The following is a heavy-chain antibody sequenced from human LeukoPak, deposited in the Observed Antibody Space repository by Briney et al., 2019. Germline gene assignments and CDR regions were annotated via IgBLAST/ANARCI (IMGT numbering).Heavy chain of an antibody. CDR2: FYYSGST. CDR1: GGSISSSSYY. V-gene: IGHV4-39*01. Sequence: SETLSLTCTVSGGSISSSSYYWGWIRQPPGKGLEWIGSFYYSGSTYYNPSLKSRVTVSVDTSKNQFSLNLSSVTAADTAVYYCVRGSTLRHYQYWGQGTLVTVSS. CDR3: VRGSTLRHYQY. J-gene: IGHJ4*02. D-gene: IGHD3-16*01.